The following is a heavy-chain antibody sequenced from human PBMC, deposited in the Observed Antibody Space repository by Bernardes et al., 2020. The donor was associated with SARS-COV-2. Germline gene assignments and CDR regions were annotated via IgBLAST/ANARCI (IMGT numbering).Heavy chain of an antibody. D-gene: IGHD2-2*01. CDR1: GFTFSDSA. CDR3: TRITCTSTSCSYYGMDV. Sequence: GGSLRLSCAASGFTFSDSAIHWVRRASGKGLEWVGRIKSRANSYATAYATSVKGRFTLSRDDSKNSAYLQMNCLKTEDTAVYYCTRITCTSTSCSYYGMDVWGQGTTVTVSS. J-gene: IGHJ6*02. V-gene: IGHV3-73*01. CDR2: IKSRANSYAT.